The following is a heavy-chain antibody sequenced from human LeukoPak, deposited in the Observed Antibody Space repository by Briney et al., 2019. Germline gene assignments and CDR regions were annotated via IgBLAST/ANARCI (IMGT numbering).Heavy chain of an antibody. J-gene: IGHJ5*02. D-gene: IGHD2-2*02. CDR3: ARECSSITCYTRSFDP. V-gene: IGHV4-38-2*02. Sequence: PSETLSLTCIVSGYSISSGYYWGWIRQPPGKGLEWIGNLYHSGSTYYNPSLRSRATISGDTSKNQFSLSLSSVTAADTAVYYCARECSSITCYTRSFDPWGQGTLVTVSS. CDR2: LYHSGST. CDR1: GYSISSGYY.